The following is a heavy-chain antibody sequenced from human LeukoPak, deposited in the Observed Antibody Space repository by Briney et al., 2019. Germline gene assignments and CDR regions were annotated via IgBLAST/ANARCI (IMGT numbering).Heavy chain of an antibody. CDR3: AKGATYYDFWSGYPPYWYFDL. CDR2: ISGSGGST. Sequence: GGSLRLSCAASGFTFSSYAMSWVRQAPGKGLEWVSAISGSGGSTYYADSVKGRFTISRDNSKNTLYLQMNSLRAEDTAVYYCAKGATYYDFWSGYPPYWYFDLWGRGTLVTVSS. V-gene: IGHV3-23*01. CDR1: GFTFSSYA. J-gene: IGHJ2*01. D-gene: IGHD3-3*01.